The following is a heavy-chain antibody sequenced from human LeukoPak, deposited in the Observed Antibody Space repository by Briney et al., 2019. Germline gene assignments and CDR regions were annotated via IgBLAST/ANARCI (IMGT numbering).Heavy chain of an antibody. V-gene: IGHV7-4-1*02. J-gene: IGHJ4*02. CDR1: GYSFTRYA. Sequence: ASVKVSYKASGYSFTRYAMNWVRQAPGQGLEWMGWINTNTGNPTYAQGFTGRFVFSLDTSVSTAYLQINSLKAEDSAVYYCARNNNGDYASQYNYWGQGTLVTVSS. CDR3: ARNNNGDYASQYNY. CDR2: INTNTGNP. D-gene: IGHD4-17*01.